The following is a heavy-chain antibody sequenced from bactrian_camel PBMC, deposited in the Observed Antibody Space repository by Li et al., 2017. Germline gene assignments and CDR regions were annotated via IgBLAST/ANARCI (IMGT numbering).Heavy chain of an antibody. Sequence: VQLVESGGGLVQPGGSLELSCGASGYAFSNYAMSWVRQTPGKGLEWVSSTDGSGRTAAYADSVKGRFFISRDNSKNMVYLEMRSLKSEDTARYYCAEGSLGSVGFQYWARGPRSPSP. V-gene: IGHV3S40*01. CDR1: GYAFSNYA. D-gene: IGHD1*01. J-gene: IGHJ4*01. CDR2: TDGSGRTA.